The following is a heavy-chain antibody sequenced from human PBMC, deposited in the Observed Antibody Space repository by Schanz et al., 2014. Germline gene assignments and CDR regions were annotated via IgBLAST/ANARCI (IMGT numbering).Heavy chain of an antibody. CDR3: ARDGFGGDLDS. CDR2: IRQDGSAK. J-gene: IGHJ4*02. V-gene: IGHV3-7*03. D-gene: IGHD3-10*01. CDR1: GFTFSHYW. Sequence: EVHLVESGGGLVQPGGSLRLSCAASGFTFSHYWLSWVRQTPGKRLEWVANIRQDGSAKFYVDSVNSRFAISRDNAENSVYLQMNSLRAEDTAVYYCARDGFGGDLDSWGQGTLVTVSS.